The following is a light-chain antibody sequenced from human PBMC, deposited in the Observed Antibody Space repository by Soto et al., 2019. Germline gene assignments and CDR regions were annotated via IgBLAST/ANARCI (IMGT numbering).Light chain of an antibody. J-gene: IGKJ1*01. CDR2: DAS. CDR1: QNVNDY. Sequence: DIQMTQTPSTLSASVGDRVTINCRASQNVNDYLAWYRQKPGNSPKVLIYDASTLERGVPSRFSGSGSGTEFTLTISGLQADDFATYYCQQYSSHSTFGQGTKVDIK. CDR3: QQYSSHST. V-gene: IGKV1-5*01.